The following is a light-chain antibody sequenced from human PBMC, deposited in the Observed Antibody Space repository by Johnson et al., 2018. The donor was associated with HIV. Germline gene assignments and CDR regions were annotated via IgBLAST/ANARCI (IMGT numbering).Light chain of an antibody. Sequence: QSVLTQPPSVSAAPGQKVTISCSGSNSNIGSNYVSWYQQLPGTAPKLLIYDNNKRPSGIPDRFSGSKSGTSATLGITGLQTGDEADYYCGTWDSSLGAHYVFGSGTEVTVL. CDR2: DNN. CDR3: GTWDSSLGAHYV. J-gene: IGLJ1*01. CDR1: NSNIGSNY. V-gene: IGLV1-51*01.